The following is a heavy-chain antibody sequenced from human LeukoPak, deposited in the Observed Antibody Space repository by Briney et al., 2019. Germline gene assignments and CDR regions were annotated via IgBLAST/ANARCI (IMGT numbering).Heavy chain of an antibody. CDR2: IWNDGSNQ. CDR1: GLTFSTYA. CDR3: ARDYWVSDGKRLDF. Sequence: GGSLRLSCAVSGLTFSTYAMHWVRQAPGKGLEWVAVIWNDGSNQHYADSVKGRFTISRDNSNNVVFLQMNSLRAEDTAVYYCARDYWVSDGKRLDFWGQGTLVTVS. J-gene: IGHJ4*02. V-gene: IGHV3-33*01. D-gene: IGHD2-15*01.